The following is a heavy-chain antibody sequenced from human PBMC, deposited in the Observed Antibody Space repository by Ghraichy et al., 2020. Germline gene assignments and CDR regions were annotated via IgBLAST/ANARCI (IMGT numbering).Heavy chain of an antibody. Sequence: SETLSLTCTVSGGSISSSSYYWGWIRQPPGKGLEWIGSIYYSGSTYYNPSLKSRVTISVDTSKNQFSLKLSSVTAADTAVYYCARQEGDYDFWSGYIDYWGQGTLVTVSS. V-gene: IGHV4-39*01. CDR2: IYYSGST. CDR1: GGSISSSSYY. D-gene: IGHD3-3*01. CDR3: ARQEGDYDFWSGYIDY. J-gene: IGHJ4*02.